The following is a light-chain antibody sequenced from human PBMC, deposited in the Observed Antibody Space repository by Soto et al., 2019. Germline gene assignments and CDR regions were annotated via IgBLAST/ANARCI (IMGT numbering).Light chain of an antibody. V-gene: IGKV5-2*01. J-gene: IGKJ1*01. CDR3: LQHGNFPPT. CDR1: QDIDDD. Sequence: ETTLTQSPPFMSATPGDQVTISCKASQDIDDDLNWFQQKPGESPIFIIQEATTLVPVIPRRFSGSGYGTDFTLTINNMESEDAALYFCLQHGNFPPTFGQGTKVEIK. CDR2: EAT.